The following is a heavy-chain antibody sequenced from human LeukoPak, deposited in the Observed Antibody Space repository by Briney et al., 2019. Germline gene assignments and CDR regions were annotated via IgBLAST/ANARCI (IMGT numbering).Heavy chain of an antibody. CDR1: GGTFSSYA. CDR2: IIPIFGTA. CDR3: ARARGVGDDLYYFDY. D-gene: IGHD3-3*01. V-gene: IGHV1-69*13. Sequence: SVKVSCKASGGTFSSYAISWVRQAPGQRLEWMGGIIPIFGTANYAQKFQGRVTITADESTSTAYMELSSLRSEDTAVYYCARARGVGDDLYYFDYWGQGTLVTVSS. J-gene: IGHJ4*02.